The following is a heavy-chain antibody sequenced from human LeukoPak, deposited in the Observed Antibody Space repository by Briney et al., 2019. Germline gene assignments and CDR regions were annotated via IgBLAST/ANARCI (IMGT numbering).Heavy chain of an antibody. Sequence: PSETLSLTCTVSGGSISSSSYYWGWIRQPPGKGLEWIGSIYYSGSTYYNPSLKSRVTISVDTSKNQFSLKLSSVTAADTAVYYCARSTGTTGTTRAPYNWFDPWGQGTLVTVSS. CDR2: IYYSGST. CDR3: ARSTGTTGTTRAPYNWFDP. CDR1: GGSISSSSYY. V-gene: IGHV4-39*07. D-gene: IGHD1-1*01. J-gene: IGHJ5*02.